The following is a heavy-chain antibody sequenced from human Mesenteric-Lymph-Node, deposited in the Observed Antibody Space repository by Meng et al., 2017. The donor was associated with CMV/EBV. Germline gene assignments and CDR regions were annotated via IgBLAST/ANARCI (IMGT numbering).Heavy chain of an antibody. CDR2: VDPEDGET. Sequence: TFSDYYMRWVRQGPGKGLEWMGLVDPEDGETIYAEKFQGRVTITADTSTDTAYMELSSLRSEDTAVYYCALNIVVVQAAREANWFDPWGQGTLVTVSS. V-gene: IGHV1-69-2*01. CDR1: TFSDYY. D-gene: IGHD2-2*01. CDR3: ALNIVVVQAAREANWFDP. J-gene: IGHJ5*02.